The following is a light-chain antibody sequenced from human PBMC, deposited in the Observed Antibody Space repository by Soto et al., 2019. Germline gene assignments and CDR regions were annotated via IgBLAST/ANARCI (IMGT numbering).Light chain of an antibody. CDR3: QQSFSTPRT. CDR2: AAS. J-gene: IGKJ1*01. V-gene: IGKV1-39*01. Sequence: EIQMTQSPSPLSASVGDTVTITCRASQSISSYLNWYQLKPRKAPKLLIYAASSLQGGVPSRFSGSGSGTDFTLTISSLQPEDFATYYCQQSFSTPRTFGQGTKVDIK. CDR1: QSISSY.